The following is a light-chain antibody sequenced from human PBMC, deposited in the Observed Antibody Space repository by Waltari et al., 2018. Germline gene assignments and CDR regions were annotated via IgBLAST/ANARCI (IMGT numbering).Light chain of an antibody. CDR3: QQYGRSPLFA. CDR1: HRVSTAT. Sequence: WTRSRGTLSWCPEDTGPHDCRATHRVSTATLAWYQQKPGQAPSLLIYGGSRRASGIPDRFSGRASEIEFTLTISRLAPEDFPVYYCQQYGRSPLFAFGPGTKVDVK. CDR2: GGS. V-gene: IGKV3-20*01. J-gene: IGKJ3*01.